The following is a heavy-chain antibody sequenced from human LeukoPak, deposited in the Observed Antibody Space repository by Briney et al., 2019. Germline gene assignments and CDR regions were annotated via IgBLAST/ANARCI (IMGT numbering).Heavy chain of an antibody. V-gene: IGHV4-34*01. Sequence: SETLSLTCAVYGGSFRGYYWSWIRQPPGKGLEWMGEINHSGSTNYNPSLKSRVTISVDTSKNQFSLKLSSVTAADTAVYYCARKVRGVVWFDPWGQGTLVTVSS. CDR1: GGSFRGYY. CDR2: INHSGST. CDR3: ARKVRGVVWFDP. D-gene: IGHD3-10*01. J-gene: IGHJ5*02.